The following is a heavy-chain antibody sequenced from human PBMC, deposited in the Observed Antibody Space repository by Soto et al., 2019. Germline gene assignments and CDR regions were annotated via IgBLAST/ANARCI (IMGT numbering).Heavy chain of an antibody. V-gene: IGHV3-23*01. CDR1: GFTFRSYA. CDR3: VKDRATIFGVVWKYGMDV. Sequence: EVQLLESGGGLVQPGGSLRLSCAASGFTFRSYAMAWVRQAPGKGLEWVSGISEKGDNKNYADPVRGGFTISRDNSMNTLDLLMNSLIAENTAVYYCVKDRATIFGVVWKYGMDVWGQGTTVYVSS. J-gene: IGHJ6*02. CDR2: ISEKGDNK. D-gene: IGHD3-3*01.